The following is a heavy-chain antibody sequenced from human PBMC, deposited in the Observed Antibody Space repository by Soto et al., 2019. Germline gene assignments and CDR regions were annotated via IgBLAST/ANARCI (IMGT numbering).Heavy chain of an antibody. Sequence: PSETLSLTCAVYGGSFSGYYWTWIRQPPGTGLEWIGEINHSGSTNYNPSLKSRVTISVDTSKNQFSLKLTSVTAADTAVYYCARVNGRYDCGGDCYSYNWFDPWGQGTLVTVSS. D-gene: IGHD2-21*02. V-gene: IGHV4-34*01. CDR2: INHSGST. CDR1: GGSFSGYY. J-gene: IGHJ5*02. CDR3: ARVNGRYDCGGDCYSYNWFDP.